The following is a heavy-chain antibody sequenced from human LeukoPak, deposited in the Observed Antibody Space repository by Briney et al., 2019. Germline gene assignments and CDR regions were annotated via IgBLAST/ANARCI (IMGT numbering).Heavy chain of an antibody. D-gene: IGHD3-10*02. CDR1: GFTFSGHA. V-gene: IGHV3-30*03. J-gene: IGHJ5*02. CDR2: ISYDGSNS. CDR3: CSAASRFDP. Sequence: PGGSLRLSCAASGFTFSGHAMVWVRQGPGKGLEWVSFISYDGSNSVHADSVMGRFTISRDNSKNTVDLQINSLRHEDTAVYYCCSAASRFDPWGQGTLVTVSS.